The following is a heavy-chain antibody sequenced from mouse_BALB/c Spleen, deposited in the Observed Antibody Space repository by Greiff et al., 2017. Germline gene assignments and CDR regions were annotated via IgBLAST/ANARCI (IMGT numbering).Heavy chain of an antibody. J-gene: IGHJ4*01. D-gene: IGHD2-1*01. Sequence: QVQLQQPGAELVKPGASVKLSCKASGYTFTSYWMHWVKQRPGQGLEWIGEINPSNGRTNYNEKFKSKATLTVDKSSSTAYMQLSSLTSDDSAVYYCARDARNYYYAMEYWGQGTSVTVSS. CDR1: GYTFTSYW. V-gene: IGHV1S81*02. CDR3: ARDARNYYYAMEY. CDR2: INPSNGRT.